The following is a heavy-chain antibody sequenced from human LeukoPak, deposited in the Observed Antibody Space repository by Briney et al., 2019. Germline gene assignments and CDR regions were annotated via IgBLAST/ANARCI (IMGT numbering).Heavy chain of an antibody. CDR3: AKDFWSGYSF. Sequence: GGSLRLSCAASGFIFEEHGMAWVRQVAGKGLEWVAGISWNGGSTGYGESAKGRFTISRDNAKKSLYLQMNSLRAEDTAVYYCAKDFWSGYSFWGQGTLVTVSS. CDR2: ISWNGGST. CDR1: GFIFEEHG. D-gene: IGHD3-3*01. J-gene: IGHJ4*02. V-gene: IGHV3-20*04.